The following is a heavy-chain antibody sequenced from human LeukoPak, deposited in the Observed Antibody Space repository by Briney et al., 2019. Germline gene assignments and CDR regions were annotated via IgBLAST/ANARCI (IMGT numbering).Heavy chain of an antibody. Sequence: SETLSLTCAVYGGSFSGYYWSWIRQPPGKGLEWIGEINHSGSTNYNPSLKSRVTISVDTSKNQFSLKLSSATAADTAVYYCARLRVRGVWGQGTLVTVSS. CDR2: INHSGST. CDR3: ARLRVRGV. D-gene: IGHD3-10*01. V-gene: IGHV4-34*01. J-gene: IGHJ4*02. CDR1: GGSFSGYY.